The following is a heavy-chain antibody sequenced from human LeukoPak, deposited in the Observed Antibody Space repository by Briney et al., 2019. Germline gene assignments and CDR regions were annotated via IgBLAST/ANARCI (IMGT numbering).Heavy chain of an antibody. CDR2: IKQDGIEK. D-gene: IGHD3-22*01. Sequence: GGSLRLSCAASGFTFSNHWMTWIRQAPGKGLEWVANIKQDGIEKYYADSVEGRFTVSRDNTKKTLFLQMHTLRAEDTAVYYCARGSSGYYCDHFQTWGQGSLVPVSS. J-gene: IGHJ1*01. CDR3: ARGSSGYYCDHFQT. V-gene: IGHV3-7*01. CDR1: GFTFSNHW.